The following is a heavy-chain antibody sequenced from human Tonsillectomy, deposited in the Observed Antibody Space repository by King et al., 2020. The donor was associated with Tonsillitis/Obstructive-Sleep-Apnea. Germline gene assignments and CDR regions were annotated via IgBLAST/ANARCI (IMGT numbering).Heavy chain of an antibody. CDR2: AYYRSKWKN. V-gene: IGHV6-1*01. Sequence: VQLQQSGPGLVKPSQTLSLTCAISGDNVSSNSASWNWIRQSPSRGLEGLGRAYYRSKWKNDYAVSVKSRISINPDTSKNQFSLQLKSVTPDDTAVYYCATWRFDSWGQGTLVTVSS. CDR3: ATWRFDS. J-gene: IGHJ4*02. CDR1: GDNVSSNSAS.